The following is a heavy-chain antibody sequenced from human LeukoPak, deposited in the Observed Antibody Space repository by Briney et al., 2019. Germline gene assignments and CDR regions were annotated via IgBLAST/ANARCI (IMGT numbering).Heavy chain of an antibody. CDR2: IYHSGST. D-gene: IGHD2-15*01. Sequence: PSETLSLTCAVSGGSISSSNWWSWVRQPPGKGLEWIGEIYHSGSTNYNPSLKSRVTISVDKSRNQFSLKLSSVTAADTAVYYCARVRGGSPNYFDYWGQGTLVTVSS. CDR1: GGSISSSNW. J-gene: IGHJ4*02. CDR3: ARVRGGSPNYFDY. V-gene: IGHV4-4*02.